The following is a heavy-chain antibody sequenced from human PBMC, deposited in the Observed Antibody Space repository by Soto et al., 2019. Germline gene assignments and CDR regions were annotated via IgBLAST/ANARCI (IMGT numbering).Heavy chain of an antibody. D-gene: IGHD1-1*01. V-gene: IGHV1-18*01. Sequence: QVHLVQSGAEVKKPGASVKVSCKASGYTFTSYGITWVRQAPGQGLEWMGWISAHNGNTDYAQKLQGRVIMTRDTSTSTANMELRSLISDDTAVYYGARGRYGDYWGQGALVTVCS. CDR2: ISAHNGNT. CDR3: ARGRYGDY. CDR1: GYTFTSYG. J-gene: IGHJ4*02.